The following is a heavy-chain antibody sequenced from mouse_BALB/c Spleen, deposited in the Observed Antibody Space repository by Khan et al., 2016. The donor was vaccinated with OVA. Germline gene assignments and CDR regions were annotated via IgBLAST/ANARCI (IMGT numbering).Heavy chain of an antibody. J-gene: IGHJ3*01. V-gene: IGHV1S132*01. CDR2: IFPGSGNT. CDR3: ASGYLCNYGFAY. D-gene: IGHD2-1*01. Sequence: QVQLLQSGAELARPGASVKLSCKTSGYTFTNYWIKWVKQRPGQGLGWIGEIFPGSGNTYYNENFKAKATLTIDTSSSTAYMQLSSLSAEDAAVYVCASGYLCNYGFAYWGQGTLVTVSA. CDR1: GYTFTNYW.